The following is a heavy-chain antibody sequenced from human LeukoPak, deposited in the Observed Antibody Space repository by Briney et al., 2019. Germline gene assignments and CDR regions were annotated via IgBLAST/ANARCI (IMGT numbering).Heavy chain of an antibody. V-gene: IGHV4-34*01. J-gene: IGHJ6*04. CDR1: GGSFSGYY. D-gene: IGHD3-3*01. CDR2: INHSGST. Sequence: SETLSLTCAVYGGSFSGYYWSWIRQPPGKGLEWIGEINHSGSTNYNPSLKSRVTISVDTSKNQFSLKLSSVTAADTAAYYCARDRYYDFWSGHNPGLALAGSAHVWGKGTTVTVSS. CDR3: ARDRYYDFWSGHNPGLALAGSAHV.